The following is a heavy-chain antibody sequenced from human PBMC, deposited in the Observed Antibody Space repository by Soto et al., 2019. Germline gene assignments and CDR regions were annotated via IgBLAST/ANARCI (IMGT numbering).Heavy chain of an antibody. Sequence: QVQLQESGPGLVKPSETLSLTCTVSGGSISSYYWSWIRQPPGKGLEWIGYIYYSGSTNYNPSLKSRVXXSXDXXKNQFSLKLSSVTAADTAVYYCARHRGNRHDAFDIWGQGTMVTVSS. D-gene: IGHD3-10*01. CDR3: ARHRGNRHDAFDI. V-gene: IGHV4-59*08. J-gene: IGHJ3*02. CDR2: IYYSGST. CDR1: GGSISSYY.